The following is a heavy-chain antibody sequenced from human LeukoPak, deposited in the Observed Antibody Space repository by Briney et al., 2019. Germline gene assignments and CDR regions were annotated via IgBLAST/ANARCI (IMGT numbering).Heavy chain of an antibody. CDR1: GFTFVSYG. CDR3: AKDAHYLFGGKRDFYFDY. CDR2: IRCDGSDQ. Sequence: PGGSLRLSCATSGFTFVSYGMHWVRQAPGKGLEWVTFIRCDGSDQAYADSVKGRFTISRDNSKNTFYLHMTSLGREDTAVYYCAKDAHYLFGGKRDFYFDYWGQGALVTVSS. J-gene: IGHJ4*02. D-gene: IGHD4-23*01. V-gene: IGHV3-30*02.